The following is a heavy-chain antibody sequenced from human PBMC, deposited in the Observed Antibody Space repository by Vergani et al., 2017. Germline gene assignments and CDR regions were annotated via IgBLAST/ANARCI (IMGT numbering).Heavy chain of an antibody. CDR2: IYPGDSDT. V-gene: IGHV5-51*01. J-gene: IGHJ2*01. CDR1: GYSFTSYW. CDR3: ARLNDYGDANWYFDL. Sequence: EVQLVQSGAEVKKPGESLKISCKGSGYSFTSYWIGWVRQMPGKGLEWMGIIYPGDSDTRYSPSFQGQVNIAADKSISTAYLQWSSLKASDTAMYYCARLNDYGDANWYFDLWGRGTLVTVSS. D-gene: IGHD4-17*01.